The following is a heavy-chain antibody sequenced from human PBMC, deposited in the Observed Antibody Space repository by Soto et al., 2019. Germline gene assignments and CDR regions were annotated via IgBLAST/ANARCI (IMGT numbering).Heavy chain of an antibody. V-gene: IGHV4-61*01. D-gene: IGHD7-27*01. CDR1: GGSVTSGSCY. Sequence: PSETLSLTCSVSGGSVTSGSCYWSWIRQPPGKGLEWIGYIYSSGGTSYNPSLKSRVTISVDTSKNQFSLKLTSVTAADTAVYYCAKENWANPDSWGQGTLVTVSS. J-gene: IGHJ4*02. CDR3: AKENWANPDS. CDR2: IYSSGGT.